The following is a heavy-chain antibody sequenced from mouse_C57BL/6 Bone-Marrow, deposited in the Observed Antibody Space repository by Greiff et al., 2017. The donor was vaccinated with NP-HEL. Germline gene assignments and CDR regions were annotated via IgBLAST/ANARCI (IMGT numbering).Heavy chain of an antibody. V-gene: IGHV1-61*01. J-gene: IGHJ4*01. CDR1: GYTFTSYW. D-gene: IGHD4-1*01. CDR3: ARERTGTGYYAMDY. Sequence: VKLMESGAELVRPGSSVKLSCKASGYTFTSYWMDWVKQRPGQGLEWIGNIYPSDSETHYNQKFKDKATLTVDKSSSTAYMQLSSLTSEDSAVYYCARERTGTGYYAMDYWGQGTSVTVSS. CDR2: IYPSDSET.